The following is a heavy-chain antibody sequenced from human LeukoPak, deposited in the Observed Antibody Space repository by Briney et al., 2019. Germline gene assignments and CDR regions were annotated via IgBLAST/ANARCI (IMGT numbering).Heavy chain of an antibody. V-gene: IGHV3-23*01. CDR1: GFTFSSYA. D-gene: IGHD2-15*01. CDR3: ADWRLGAALSHFDY. CDR2: ISSSGGST. J-gene: IGHJ4*02. Sequence: PGGSLRLSCAASGFTFSSYAMSWVRQAPGKGLEWVSSISSSGGSTYYTDSVKGRFTISRDNSKDTLYLQMNSLRAEDTAVYYCADWRLGAALSHFDYWGQGTLVTVSS.